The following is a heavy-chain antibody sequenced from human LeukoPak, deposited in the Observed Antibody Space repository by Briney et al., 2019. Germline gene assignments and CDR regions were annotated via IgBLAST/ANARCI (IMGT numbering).Heavy chain of an antibody. J-gene: IGHJ4*02. CDR2: IYHSGST. V-gene: IGHV4-39*07. CDR3: ATSDEPSGSYYSFPFDY. CDR1: GGSISSSSYY. D-gene: IGHD3-10*01. Sequence: PSETLSLTCTVSGGSISSSSYYWGWIRQPPGKGLEWIGSIYHSGSTYYNPSLKSRVTISVDTSKNQFSLKLSSVTAADTAVYYCATSDEPSGSYYSFPFDYWGQGTLVTVSS.